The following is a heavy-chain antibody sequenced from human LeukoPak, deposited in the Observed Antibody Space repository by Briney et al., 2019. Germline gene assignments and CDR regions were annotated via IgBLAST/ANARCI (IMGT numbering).Heavy chain of an antibody. CDR1: GFTDYY. V-gene: IGHV1-2*02. CDR2: INPKSGGT. CDR3: APSNGYRPANWFDP. Sequence: ASVKVSCKASGFTDYYMHWVRQAPGQGLEWMGWINPKSGGTNSAQKFQGRVTMTRDTSISTAYMELSRLRSDDTAMYYFAPSNGYRPANWFDPWGQGTLVTVSS. J-gene: IGHJ5*02. D-gene: IGHD5-18*01.